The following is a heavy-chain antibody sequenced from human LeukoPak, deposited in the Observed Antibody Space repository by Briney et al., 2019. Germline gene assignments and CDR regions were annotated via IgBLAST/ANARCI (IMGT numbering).Heavy chain of an antibody. CDR2: VDPEDGET. CDR3: ATDPNDYSDYVQL. Sequence: GASVKISCKASGYTFTDYYMHWVQQAPGTGLEWMGRVDPEDGETIYAEKFQGRVTIIADTSTDTAYMELSSLRSEDTAMYYCATDPNDYSDYVQLWGQGTLVTVSS. CDR1: GYTFTDYY. J-gene: IGHJ4*02. D-gene: IGHD4-11*01. V-gene: IGHV1-69-2*01.